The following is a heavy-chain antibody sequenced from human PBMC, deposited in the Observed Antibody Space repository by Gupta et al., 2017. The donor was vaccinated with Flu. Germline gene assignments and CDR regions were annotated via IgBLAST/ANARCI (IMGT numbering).Heavy chain of an antibody. CDR2: IKQDGSEK. CDR1: GFTFGSSW. J-gene: IGHJ4*02. D-gene: IGHD2-8*01. V-gene: IGHV3-7*01. Sequence: EVQLVESGGGLVRPGGSLRLSCAPSGFTFGSSWMTWVRQAPGKGLEWVANIKQDGSEKYYVDSVKGRFTVSRDNAKNSLYLQMNSLRAEDTAVYYCATDLYCTNGVCSRFDYWGQGTLVTVSS. CDR3: ATDLYCTNGVCSRFDY.